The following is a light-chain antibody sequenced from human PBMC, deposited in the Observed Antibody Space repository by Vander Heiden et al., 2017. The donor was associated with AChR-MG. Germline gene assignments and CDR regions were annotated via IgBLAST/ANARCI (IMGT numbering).Light chain of an antibody. J-gene: IGKJ3*01. CDR3: QQYINWPT. CDR2: GAS. CDR1: QNVSRN. Sequence: EIVMTQSPATVAGSPGERANPSCRASQNVSRNVAWYQQRPGQAPRLLIYGASTRAAGIPASFSGSGSGTEFTLTISSLQSEDFAFYYCQQYINWPTFGPGTKVDIK. V-gene: IGKV3-15*01.